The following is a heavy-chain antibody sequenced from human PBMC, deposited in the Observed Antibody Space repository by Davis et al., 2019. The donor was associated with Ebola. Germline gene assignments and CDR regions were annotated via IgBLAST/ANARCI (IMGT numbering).Heavy chain of an antibody. J-gene: IGHJ4*02. V-gene: IGHV3-21*01. CDR1: GFTFSTFSTYS. Sequence: GESLKISCAASGFTFSTFSTYSMNWVRQAPGKGLEWVSCISSSSTYIYYGDSVKGRFTISRDNAKNSLYLQMNSLRAEDTAVYYCARDPRPGEVDYWGQGTLVTVSS. D-gene: IGHD7-27*01. CDR2: ISSSSTYI. CDR3: ARDPRPGEVDY.